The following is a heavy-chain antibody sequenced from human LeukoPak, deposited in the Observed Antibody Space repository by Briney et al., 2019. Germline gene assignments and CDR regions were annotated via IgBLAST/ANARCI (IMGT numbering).Heavy chain of an antibody. J-gene: IGHJ4*02. CDR3: AVSGSYHPFDY. V-gene: IGHV4-59*08. CDR1: GGSINNHY. Sequence: PSETLSLTCTVSGGSINNHYWSWIRQPPGKGLEWIGFIYSGSTNYNPSLKSRVSISLDTSKNQFSLRLSSVTAADTAVYYCAVSGSYHPFDYWGQGTLVTVSS. CDR2: IYSGST. D-gene: IGHD1-26*01.